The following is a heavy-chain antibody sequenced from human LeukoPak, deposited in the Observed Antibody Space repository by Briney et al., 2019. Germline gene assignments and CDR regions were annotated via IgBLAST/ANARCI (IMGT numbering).Heavy chain of an antibody. CDR3: VKGTCGGDCYSGSPFDY. D-gene: IGHD2-21*02. CDR2: ISYDGSNK. J-gene: IGHJ4*02. Sequence: GGSLRLSCAASGFTFSSYGMHWVRQAPGKGLEWVAVISYDGSNKYYADSVKGRFTISRDNSKNTLYLQMNSLRAEDTAVYYCVKGTCGGDCYSGSPFDYWGQGTMVTVSS. V-gene: IGHV3-30*18. CDR1: GFTFSSYG.